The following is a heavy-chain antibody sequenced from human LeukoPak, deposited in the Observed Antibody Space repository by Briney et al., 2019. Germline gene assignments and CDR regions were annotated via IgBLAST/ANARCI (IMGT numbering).Heavy chain of an antibody. Sequence: SETLSLTCAVSGGSVTSTNWWTWVRQPSGNGLEWIGEVHLDGRTNYNPSLTGRLTMSVDLYENHISLKLTSVTAADTAVYYCAREGGFYRPLDYSGQGTLVTVSS. CDR1: GGSVTSTNW. CDR2: VHLDGRT. J-gene: IGHJ4*02. V-gene: IGHV4-4*02. D-gene: IGHD3-3*01. CDR3: AREGGFYRPLDY.